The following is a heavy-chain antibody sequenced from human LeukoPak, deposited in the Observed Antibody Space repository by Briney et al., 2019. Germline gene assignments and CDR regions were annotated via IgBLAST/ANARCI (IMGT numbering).Heavy chain of an antibody. J-gene: IGHJ4*02. CDR1: GFTFSSYA. D-gene: IGHD3-3*01. CDR2: ISYDGSNK. V-gene: IGHV3-30-3*01. CDR3: ARESGYYLDY. Sequence: GRSLRLSRAASGFTFSSYAMHWVRQAPGKGLEWVAVISYDGSNKYYADSVKGRFTISRDNSKNTLYLQMNSLRAEDTAVYYCARESGYYLDYWGQGTLVTVSS.